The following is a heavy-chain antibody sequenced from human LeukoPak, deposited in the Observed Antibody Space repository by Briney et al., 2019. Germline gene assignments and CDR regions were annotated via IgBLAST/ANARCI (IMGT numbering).Heavy chain of an antibody. V-gene: IGHV3-74*01. CDR3: ARGTNYYDSTGMSD. J-gene: IGHJ4*02. D-gene: IGHD3-22*01. CDR2: INSDGSST. CDR1: GFTFTSYW. Sequence: GGSLRLSCAASGFTFTSYWMLLVRQAPAKGLVWVSRINSDGSSTNYADSVKGRFTISRDNAKNTLYLQVNSLRAEDTAVYFCARGTNYYDSTGMSDWGQGTLVTVSS.